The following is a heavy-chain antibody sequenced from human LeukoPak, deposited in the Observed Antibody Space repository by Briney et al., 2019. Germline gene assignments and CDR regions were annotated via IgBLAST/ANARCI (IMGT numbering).Heavy chain of an antibody. J-gene: IGHJ4*02. CDR3: AREVRGSGSYAPPQLDY. Sequence: PGGSLRLSCAASGFTFSAYWMRWVRQDPGKGLVWVSRINPDGRRTTYADSVKGRFTISRDNAKNSLYLQMNSLRAEDTAVYFCAREVRGSGSYAPPQLDYWGQGTLVTVSS. V-gene: IGHV3-74*01. CDR1: GFTFSAYW. D-gene: IGHD1-26*01. CDR2: INPDGRRT.